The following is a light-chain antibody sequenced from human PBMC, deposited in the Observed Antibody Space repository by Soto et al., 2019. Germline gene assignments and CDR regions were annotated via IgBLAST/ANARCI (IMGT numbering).Light chain of an antibody. CDR1: QSLSGNY. CDR2: GAS. J-gene: IGKJ1*01. CDR3: QQHGSSPT. V-gene: IGKV3-20*01. Sequence: EIVLTQSPGTLSLSPGERATLSCRASQSLSGNYVAWYQQKPGQAPRLLIYGASNRATGIPNRFAGRGSGTDFSLTVSRLEPDDFAVYYCQQHGSSPTFGQGTKGEIK.